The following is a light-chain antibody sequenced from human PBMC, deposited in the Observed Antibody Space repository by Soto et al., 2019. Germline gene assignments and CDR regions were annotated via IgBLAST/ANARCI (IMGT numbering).Light chain of an antibody. CDR3: QQHSNWPPIT. Sequence: EVVMTQSPAPLSVSPGERATLSCSASQSVSSNLAWYQQKPGQAPRLLIYGASNRATGIPARFSGSGSGTDFTLTISSLESEDFAVYYCQQHSNWPPITFGQGTRLEIK. J-gene: IGKJ5*01. CDR1: QSVSSN. CDR2: GAS. V-gene: IGKV3D-15*01.